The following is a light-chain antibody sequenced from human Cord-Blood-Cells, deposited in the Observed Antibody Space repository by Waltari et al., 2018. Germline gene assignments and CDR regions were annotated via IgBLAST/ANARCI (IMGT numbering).Light chain of an antibody. CDR1: SSDVGGYNY. V-gene: IGLV2-11*01. Sequence: QSALTQPRSVSGSPGPSVTISCTGTSSDVGGYNYVSWYQQHPGKAPKLMIYDVSKRPSGVPDRFSGSKSGNTASLTISGLQAEDEADYYCCSYAGSYTYVFGVGTKLTVL. CDR3: CSYAGSYTYV. J-gene: IGLJ2*01. CDR2: DVS.